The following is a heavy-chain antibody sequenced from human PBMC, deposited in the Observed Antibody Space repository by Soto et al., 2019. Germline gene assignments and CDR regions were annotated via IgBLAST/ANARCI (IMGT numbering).Heavy chain of an antibody. CDR2: ISYDGSNK. D-gene: IGHD3-10*01. V-gene: IGHV3-30-3*01. Sequence: QVQLVESGGGVVQPGRSLRLSCAASGFTFSSYAMHWVRQAPGKGLEWVAVISYDGSNKYYADSVKGRFTISRDNSKNTLYLQMNSLRAEDTAVYYCARVGYYGSGSQGGYYYYGMDVW. CDR1: GFTFSSYA. CDR3: ARVGYYGSGSQGGYYYYGMDV. J-gene: IGHJ6*01.